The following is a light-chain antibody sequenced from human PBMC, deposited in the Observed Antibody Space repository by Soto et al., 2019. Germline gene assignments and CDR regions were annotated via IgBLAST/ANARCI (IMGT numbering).Light chain of an antibody. CDR2: KAS. J-gene: IGKJ1*01. Sequence: DIQMTQSPSLLSGSVGDRVTITCRASQTISSWLAWYQQKPGKAPKLLIYKASTLKSGVPSRFSGSGSGTEFTLTISSLQPDDVATYYCQHYNSYSEALGQGTKVDIK. CDR1: QTISSW. CDR3: QHYNSYSEA. V-gene: IGKV1-5*03.